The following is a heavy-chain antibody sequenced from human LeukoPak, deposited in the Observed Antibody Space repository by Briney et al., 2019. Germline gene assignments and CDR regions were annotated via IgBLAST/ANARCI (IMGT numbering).Heavy chain of an antibody. CDR1: GGSISSSSYY. D-gene: IGHD3-10*01. V-gene: IGHV4-39*07. CDR3: ARRPMPPMVRGAIRRYYFDY. J-gene: IGHJ4*02. Sequence: SETLSLTCTVSGGSISSSSYYWGWIRQSPGKGLEWIGEINHSGSTNYNPSLKSRVTISVDTSKNQFSLKLSSVTAADTAVYYCARRPMPPMVRGAIRRYYFDYWGQGTLVTVSS. CDR2: INHSGST.